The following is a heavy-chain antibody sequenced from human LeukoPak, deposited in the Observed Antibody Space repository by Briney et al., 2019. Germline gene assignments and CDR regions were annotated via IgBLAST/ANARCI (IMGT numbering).Heavy chain of an antibody. CDR3: ARRTSYDFWSGYHFDY. CDR2: INPSGGST. CDR1: GYTFTSYY. Sequence: ASVKVSCKASGYTFTSYYMHWVRQAPGQGLEWMGIINPSGGSTSYAQKFQGRVTMTRDTSTSTVYMELSSLRSEDTAVYYCARRTSYDFWSGYHFDYWGQGILVTVSS. V-gene: IGHV1-46*01. J-gene: IGHJ4*02. D-gene: IGHD3-3*01.